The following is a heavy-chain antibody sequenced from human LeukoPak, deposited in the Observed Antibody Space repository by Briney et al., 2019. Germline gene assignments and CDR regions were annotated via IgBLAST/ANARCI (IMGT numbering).Heavy chain of an antibody. CDR1: GGSISSSTYY. CDR3: ARDDYYGSGSPIWFDP. J-gene: IGHJ5*02. V-gene: IGHV4-39*07. D-gene: IGHD3-10*01. CDR2: IFYSGRT. Sequence: PSETLSLTCTVSGGSISSSTYYWGWIRQPPGKGLEWIGSIFYSGRTYYNPSLKSRVTMSVDTSKNQFSLRLSSVNAADTAVYYCARDDYYGSGSPIWFDPWGQGTLVTVSS.